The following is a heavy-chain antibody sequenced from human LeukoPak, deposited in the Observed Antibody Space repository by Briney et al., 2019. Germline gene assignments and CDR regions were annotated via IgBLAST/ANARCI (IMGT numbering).Heavy chain of an antibody. V-gene: IGHV4-34*01. Sequence: SETLSLTCAVYGGSFSGYYWSWIRQPPGKGLEWIGEINHSGSTNYNPSLKSRVTISVDTSKNQFSLKLSSVTAADTAVYYCARAYSSSWCVNWGQGTLVTVSS. CDR2: INHSGST. D-gene: IGHD6-13*01. CDR1: GGSFSGYY. CDR3: ARAYSSSWCVN. J-gene: IGHJ4*02.